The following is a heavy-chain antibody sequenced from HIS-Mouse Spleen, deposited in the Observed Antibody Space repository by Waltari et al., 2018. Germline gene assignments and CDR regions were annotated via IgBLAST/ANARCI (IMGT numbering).Heavy chain of an antibody. J-gene: IGHJ4*02. CDR3: ARDSPRIAVAGIDY. V-gene: IGHV3-7*01. CDR1: GFTFSSYW. CDR2: IKQDRSEK. Sequence: EVQLVESGVGLVQPGGSLRLSCAASGFTFSSYWMSWVRQAPGKGLEWVAKIKQDRSEKYYVDSVKGRFTISRDNAKNSLYLQMNSLRAEDTAVYYCARDSPRIAVAGIDYWGQGTLVTVSS. D-gene: IGHD6-19*01.